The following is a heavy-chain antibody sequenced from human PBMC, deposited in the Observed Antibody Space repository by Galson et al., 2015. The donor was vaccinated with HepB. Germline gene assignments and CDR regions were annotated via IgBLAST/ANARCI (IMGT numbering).Heavy chain of an antibody. CDR2: IIPIFGTA. Sequence: SVRVSCKASGGTFRSYAISWVRQAPGQGLEWMGGIIPIFGTANYAQKFQGRLTITADGSTTTAYMELSSLRSEDTAVYYCARDAHYDSSGYLSIDDAFDIWGQGTMVTVSS. CDR3: ARDAHYDSSGYLSIDDAFDI. CDR1: GGTFRSYA. J-gene: IGHJ3*02. D-gene: IGHD3-22*01. V-gene: IGHV1-69*13.